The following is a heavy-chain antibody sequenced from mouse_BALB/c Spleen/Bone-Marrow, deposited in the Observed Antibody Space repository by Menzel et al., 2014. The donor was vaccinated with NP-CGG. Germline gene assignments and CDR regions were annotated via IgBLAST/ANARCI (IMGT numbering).Heavy chain of an antibody. CDR3: APYYYGSSYGFYWYFDV. D-gene: IGHD1-1*01. V-gene: IGHV1S81*02. CDR2: INPSNGRT. J-gene: IGHJ1*01. Sequence: VQLQQSGAELVKPGASVKLSCKASGYTFTSYWMHWVKQRPGQGLEWIGEINPSNGRTNYNEKFKSKATLTVDKSSSTACMQLSRLTSEDSAVYYCAPYYYGSSYGFYWYFDVWGAGTTVTVSS. CDR1: GYTFTSYW.